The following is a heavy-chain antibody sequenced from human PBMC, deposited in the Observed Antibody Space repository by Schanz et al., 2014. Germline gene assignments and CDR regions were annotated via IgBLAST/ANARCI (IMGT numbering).Heavy chain of an antibody. D-gene: IGHD1-26*01. CDR1: GFTFSGYW. CDR2: IKLDGSEK. CDR3: AKYGTGKGVSFEY. V-gene: IGHV3-7*01. Sequence: EVQLVESGGGLVQPGGSLRLSCAASGFTFSGYWMSWVRQAPGEGLVWVANIKLDGSEKYYVDSVKGRFTISRGNAKNSLYLQMNSLTAEDTAVYYCAKYGTGKGVSFEYWGQGTLVTVSS. J-gene: IGHJ4*02.